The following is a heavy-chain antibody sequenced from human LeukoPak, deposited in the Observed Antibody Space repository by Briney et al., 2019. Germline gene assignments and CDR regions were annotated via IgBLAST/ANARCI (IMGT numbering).Heavy chain of an antibody. V-gene: IGHV3-48*01. J-gene: IGHJ4*02. D-gene: IGHD6-13*01. CDR3: ARDSIAAAGTPDY. CDR1: GFTFSSYS. Sequence: PGGSLRLSCAASGFTFSSYSMVWVRQAPGKGLEWVSYISSSSSTIYYADSVNDRFTISIDNAKNSLYLKMNPLRAEDTAVYYCARDSIAAAGTPDYWGQGTLVTVSS. CDR2: ISSSSSTI.